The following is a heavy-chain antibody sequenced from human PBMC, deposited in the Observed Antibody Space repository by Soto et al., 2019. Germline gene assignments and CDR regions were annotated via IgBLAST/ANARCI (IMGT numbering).Heavy chain of an antibody. D-gene: IGHD3-22*01. CDR3: VKDRDYYDSSGYYYYGMDV. V-gene: IGHV3-64D*08. CDR1: GFTFSIYA. J-gene: IGHJ6*01. Sequence: GGSLRLSCSASGFTFSIYAMHWFRQAPGKGLEYVSAIISNGGSTYYADSVKGRFTISRDNSKNTMYLQMSSLRAEDTAVYYCVKDRDYYDSSGYYYYGMDVWGQGTTVTVSS. CDR2: IISNGGST.